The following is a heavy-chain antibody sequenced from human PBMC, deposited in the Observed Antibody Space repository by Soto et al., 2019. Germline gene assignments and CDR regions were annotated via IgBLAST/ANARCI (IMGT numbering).Heavy chain of an antibody. V-gene: IGHV3-30-3*01. Sequence: QVQLVESGGGVVQPGRSLRLSCAASGFTFISYAMHWVRQAPGKGLEWVAVISFDGSTESYADSVKGRFTISRENSKNTVYLRMNILRSEDTAVYYCARSSHGSGSYTQFYYGLDVWGQGTTVTVSS. CDR2: ISFDGSTE. CDR1: GFTFISYA. D-gene: IGHD3-10*01. CDR3: ARSSHGSGSYTQFYYGLDV. J-gene: IGHJ6*02.